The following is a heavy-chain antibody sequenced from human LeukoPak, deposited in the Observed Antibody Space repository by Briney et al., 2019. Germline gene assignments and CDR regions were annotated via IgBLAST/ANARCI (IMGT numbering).Heavy chain of an antibody. CDR1: GYSISSSSYY. CDR2: IYYSGST. Sequence: PSETLSLTCAVSGYSISSSSYYWGWIRQPPGKGLEWIGSIYYSGSTYYNPSLKSRVTISVDTSKNQFSLKLSSVTAADTAVYYCARLEVGDIVVVPAAETYYFDYWGQGTLVTVSS. V-gene: IGHV4-39*01. CDR3: ARLEVGDIVVVPAAETYYFDY. D-gene: IGHD2-2*01. J-gene: IGHJ4*02.